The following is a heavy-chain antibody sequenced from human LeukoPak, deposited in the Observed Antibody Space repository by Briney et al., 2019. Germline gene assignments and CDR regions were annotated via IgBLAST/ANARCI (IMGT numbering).Heavy chain of an antibody. V-gene: IGHV1-8*01. CDR3: ARGMVVTAIRIPYYYYYMDV. J-gene: IGHJ6*03. CDR1: GYNFTSYD. D-gene: IGHD2-21*02. Sequence: ASVMVSCKASGYNFTSYDINWVRQATGQGLEWMGWMNPNSGNTGYAQKFQGRVTMTRNTSISTAYMELSSLRSEDTAVYYCARGMVVTAIRIPYYYYYMDVWGKGITVTVSS. CDR2: MNPNSGNT.